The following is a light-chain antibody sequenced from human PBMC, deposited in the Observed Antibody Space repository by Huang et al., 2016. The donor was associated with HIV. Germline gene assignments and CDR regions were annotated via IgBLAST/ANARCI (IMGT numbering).Light chain of an antibody. Sequence: EIVMTQSPATLSVSPGQRVTLSCRANRSVSTNLVWYQQRQGQAPRLLIYGSSTRAPGIPARFSGSGSGTDFSLTISSLQSEDFALYYCHQYNNWLLSFGGGTRV. V-gene: IGKV3-15*01. J-gene: IGKJ4*01. CDR1: RSVSTN. CDR2: GSS. CDR3: HQYNNWLLS.